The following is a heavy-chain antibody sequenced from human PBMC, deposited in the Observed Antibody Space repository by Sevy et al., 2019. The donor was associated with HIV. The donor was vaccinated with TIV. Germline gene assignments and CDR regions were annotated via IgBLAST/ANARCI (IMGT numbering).Heavy chain of an antibody. CDR2: IYYSGST. CDR3: ARHSPVYYMDV. J-gene: IGHJ6*03. CDR1: GGSVSSSSYY. Sequence: SETLSLTCTVSGGSVSSSSYYWGWIRQPPGKGLEWIGSIYYSGSTYYNPSLKSRVTISVDTSKNQFSLKLSSVTAADTAVYYCARHSPVYYMDVWGKGTTVTVSS. V-gene: IGHV4-39*01.